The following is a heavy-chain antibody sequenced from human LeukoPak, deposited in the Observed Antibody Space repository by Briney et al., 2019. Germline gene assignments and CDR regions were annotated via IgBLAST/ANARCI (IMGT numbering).Heavy chain of an antibody. V-gene: IGHV4-34*01. Sequence: NPSETLSLTCAVYGGSFSGYSWTWIRQPPGKGLEWIGEINHSGSTNYNPSLKSRVTISVDTAKNQFSLKLSSVTAADTAVYYCASLGETYHYERSGYYYSDYWGQGTLVTVSS. CDR1: GGSFSGYS. CDR3: ASLGETYHYERSGYYYSDY. CDR2: INHSGST. D-gene: IGHD3-22*01. J-gene: IGHJ4*02.